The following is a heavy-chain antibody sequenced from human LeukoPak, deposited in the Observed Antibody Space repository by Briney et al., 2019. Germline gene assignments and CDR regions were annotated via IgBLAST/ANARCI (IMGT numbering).Heavy chain of an antibody. Sequence: PTGGSLRLSCAASGFIFSSYAMSWVRQAPGKGLEWVSAISGSGGSTYYADSVKGRFTISRDNSKNTLYLQMNSLRAEDTAVYYCAKDWELLFFDYWGQGTLVTVSS. CDR2: ISGSGGST. J-gene: IGHJ4*02. CDR1: GFIFSSYA. CDR3: AKDWELLFFDY. V-gene: IGHV3-23*01. D-gene: IGHD1-26*01.